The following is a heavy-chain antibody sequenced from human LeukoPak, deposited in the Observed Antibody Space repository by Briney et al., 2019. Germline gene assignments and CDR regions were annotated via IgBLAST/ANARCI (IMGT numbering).Heavy chain of an antibody. Sequence: ASVKVSCKASGYTFTSYAMNWVRQAPGQGLEWMGWINTNTGNPTYAQGFTGRFVFSLDASVSTAYLQISSLKAEDTAMYYCARVETIFGVVIIPPDYWGQGTLVTVSS. CDR3: ARVETIFGVVIIPPDY. J-gene: IGHJ4*02. CDR1: GYTFTSYA. V-gene: IGHV7-4-1*02. CDR2: INTNTGNP. D-gene: IGHD3-3*01.